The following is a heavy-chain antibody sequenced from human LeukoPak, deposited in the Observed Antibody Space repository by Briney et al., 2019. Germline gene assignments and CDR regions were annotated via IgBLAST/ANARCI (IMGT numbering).Heavy chain of an antibody. D-gene: IGHD2-21*02. CDR3: ARDIVVLTGSSEAFDI. V-gene: IGHV3-7*01. J-gene: IGHJ3*02. CDR1: RFSLSNYW. Sequence: GGSLRLSCVASRFSLSNYWMSWVRQAPGKGLEWVANIKQGGSEKSYVDSVKGRFTISRDNAKNSLYLQMNSLRAEDTAVYYCARDIVVLTGSSEAFDIWGQGTMVTVSS. CDR2: IKQGGSEK.